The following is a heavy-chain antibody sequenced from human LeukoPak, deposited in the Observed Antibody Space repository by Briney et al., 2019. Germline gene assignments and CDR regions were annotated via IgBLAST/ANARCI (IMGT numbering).Heavy chain of an antibody. V-gene: IGHV4-34*01. Sequence: SETLSLTCAVYGGSFSGYYWSWIRQPPGEGLEWIGEINHSGSTNYNPSLKSRVTISVDTSKNQFSLKLSSVTAADTAVYYCARGTSAPLRFLEWLRYFDYWGQGTLVTVSS. CDR3: ARGTSAPLRFLEWLRYFDY. D-gene: IGHD3-3*01. CDR1: GGSFSGYY. J-gene: IGHJ4*02. CDR2: INHSGST.